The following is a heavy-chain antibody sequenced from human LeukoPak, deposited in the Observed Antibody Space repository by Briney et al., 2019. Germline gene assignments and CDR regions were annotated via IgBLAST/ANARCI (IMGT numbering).Heavy chain of an antibody. V-gene: IGHV4-59*01. J-gene: IGHJ4*02. CDR1: GGSISSYY. D-gene: IGHD5-24*01. CDR2: IYYSGST. CDR3: ARGFTRVEMTH. Sequence: NSSETLSLTCTVSGGSISSYYWSWIRQPPGKGLEWIGYIYYSGSTNYNPSLKSRVTISVDTSKNQFSLKLSSVTAADTAVYYCARGFTRVEMTHWGQGTLVTVSS.